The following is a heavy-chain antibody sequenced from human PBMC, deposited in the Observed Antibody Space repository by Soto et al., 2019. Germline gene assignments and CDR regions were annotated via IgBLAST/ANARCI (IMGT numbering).Heavy chain of an antibody. CDR2: IYYSGST. Sequence: SETLSLTCTVSGGSISSSSYYWGRFRQPPGKGLEWIGSIYYSGSTYYNPSLKSRVTISVDTSKNQFSLKLSSVTAADTAVYYCARGEGTTNYYYGMDVWGQGTTVTVSS. V-gene: IGHV4-39*01. J-gene: IGHJ6*02. CDR3: ARGEGTTNYYYGMDV. CDR1: GGSISSSSYY. D-gene: IGHD4-4*01.